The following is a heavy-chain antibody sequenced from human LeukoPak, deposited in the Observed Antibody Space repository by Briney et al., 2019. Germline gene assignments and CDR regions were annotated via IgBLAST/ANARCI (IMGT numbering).Heavy chain of an antibody. CDR3: ASSGTIFGVPGSFDY. Sequence: ASVKVSCKASGYTFTGYYMHWVRQAPGQGLEWMGWINPNSGGTNYAQKLQGRVTMTTDTSTSTAYMELRSLRSDDTAVYYCASSGTIFGVPGSFDYWGQGTLVTVSS. CDR1: GYTFTGYY. CDR2: INPNSGGT. D-gene: IGHD3-3*01. V-gene: IGHV1-2*02. J-gene: IGHJ4*02.